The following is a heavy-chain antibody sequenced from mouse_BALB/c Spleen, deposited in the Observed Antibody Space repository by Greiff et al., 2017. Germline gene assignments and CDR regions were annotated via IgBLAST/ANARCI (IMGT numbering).Heavy chain of an antibody. D-gene: IGHD2-4*01. Sequence: EVKLMESGGGLVQPGGSLRLSCATSGFTFTDYYMSWVRQPPGKALEWLGFIRNKADGYTTEYSASVKGRFTVSRDNSQGILYLQMNTLRAEDSATNCGAIIYYEAWFAYWGQGTLVTVSA. J-gene: IGHJ3*01. CDR3: AIIYYEAWFAY. CDR1: GFTFTDYY. V-gene: IGHV7-3*02. CDR2: IRNKADGYTT.